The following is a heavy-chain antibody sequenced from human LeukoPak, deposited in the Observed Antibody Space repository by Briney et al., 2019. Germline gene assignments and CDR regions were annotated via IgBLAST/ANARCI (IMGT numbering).Heavy chain of an antibody. V-gene: IGHV4-59*08. J-gene: IGHJ4*02. CDR2: IYYSGST. Sequence: SETLSLTCTVSGGSLSTYYWSWIRQPAGKGLEWIGYIYYSGSTNYNPSLKSRVTISVDTSKNQFSLKLSSVTAADTAVYYCTRLDLSSGWTVVGFWGQGTLVTVSS. CDR1: GGSLSTYY. CDR3: TRLDLSSGWTVVGF. D-gene: IGHD6-19*01.